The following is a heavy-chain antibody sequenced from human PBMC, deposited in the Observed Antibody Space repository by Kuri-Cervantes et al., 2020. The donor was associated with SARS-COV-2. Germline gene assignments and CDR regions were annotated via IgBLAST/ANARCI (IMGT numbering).Heavy chain of an antibody. V-gene: IGHV1-24*01. D-gene: IGHD2-2*01. CDR2: FDPEDGET. CDR1: GYTFTSYD. J-gene: IGHJ4*02. Sequence: ASVKVSCKASGYTFTSYDINWVRQATGQGLEWMGGFDPEDGETIYAQKFQGRVTMTEDTSTDTAYMELSSLRSEDTAVYYCATAWAVVPAALGYWGQGTLVTVSS. CDR3: ATAWAVVPAALGY.